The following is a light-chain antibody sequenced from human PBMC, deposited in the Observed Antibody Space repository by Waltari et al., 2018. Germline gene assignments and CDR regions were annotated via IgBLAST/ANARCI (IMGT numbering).Light chain of an antibody. Sequence: QSGLTQPASVSGSPGQSITISCTGTSSDIGYYNFVSWYQQHPGKAPKLVIFDVSRWPSGVLHRFSGSKSGNPASLSISGLQAEDGAAYYCASYTSANTVLFGGGTKVTVL. CDR2: DVS. J-gene: IGLJ2*01. CDR1: SSDIGYYNF. V-gene: IGLV2-14*03. CDR3: ASYTSANTVL.